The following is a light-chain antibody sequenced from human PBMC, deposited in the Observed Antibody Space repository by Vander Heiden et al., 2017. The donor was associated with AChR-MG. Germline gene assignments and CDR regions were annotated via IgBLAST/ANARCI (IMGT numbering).Light chain of an antibody. CDR3: CSYAGSSTLV. J-gene: IGLJ2*01. Sequence: QSALTQPASVSGSPGQSITISCTGTSSAVGSYYLVPWYQQHPGKAPKLMIYEGSKRPSGVSNRFSGSKSGNTASLTISGLQAEDEADYYCCSYAGSSTLVFGGGTKLTVL. CDR1: SSAVGSYYL. CDR2: EGS. V-gene: IGLV2-23*01.